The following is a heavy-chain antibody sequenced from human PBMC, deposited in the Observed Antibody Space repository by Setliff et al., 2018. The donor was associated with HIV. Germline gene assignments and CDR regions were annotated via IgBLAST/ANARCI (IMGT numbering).Heavy chain of an antibody. CDR3: AKSSPSIGYISDH. Sequence: PSETLSLTCTVSGASIRTGSYYWGWIRQPPGKGLEWIGYISPTGNTNYNPSLKSRVTISTDTSKNQFSLNVRSVTAADTAVYFCAKSSPSIGYISDHWGQGTLVTVSS. J-gene: IGHJ4*02. D-gene: IGHD5-12*01. V-gene: IGHV4-61*01. CDR1: GASIRTGSYY. CDR2: ISPTGNT.